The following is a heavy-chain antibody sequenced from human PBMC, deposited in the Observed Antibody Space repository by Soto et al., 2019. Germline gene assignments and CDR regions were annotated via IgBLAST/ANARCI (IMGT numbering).Heavy chain of an antibody. J-gene: IGHJ3*02. D-gene: IGHD2-2*01. V-gene: IGHV1-69*02. CDR1: GGTFSSYT. CDR3: ASPIVVVPAANNDAFDI. CDR2: IIPILGIA. Sequence: QVQLVQSGAEVKKPGSSVKVSCKASGGTFSSYTISRVRQAPGQGLEWMGRIIPILGIANYAQKFQGRVTITADKSTSTAYMELSSLRSEDTAVYYCASPIVVVPAANNDAFDIWGQGTMVTVSS.